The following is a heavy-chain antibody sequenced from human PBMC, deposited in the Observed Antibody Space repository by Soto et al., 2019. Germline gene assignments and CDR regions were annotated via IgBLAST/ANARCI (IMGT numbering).Heavy chain of an antibody. CDR1: GDSVSSNSAA. D-gene: IGHD6-13*01. J-gene: IGHJ5*02. V-gene: IGHV6-1*01. CDR2: TYYRSKWYN. CDR3: ARNPYSSSWYAENWFDP. Sequence: SQTLSLTCAISGDSVSSNSAAWNWIRQSPSRGLEWLGRTYYRSKWYNEYAVSVKSRITINPDTSKNQFALQLNSVTPEDTAVYYCARNPYSSSWYAENWFDPWGQGTLVTVSS.